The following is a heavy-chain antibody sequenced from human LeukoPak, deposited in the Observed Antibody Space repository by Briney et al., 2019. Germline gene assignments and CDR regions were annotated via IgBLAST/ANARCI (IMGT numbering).Heavy chain of an antibody. CDR3: AKDRCRLGDCYFDY. D-gene: IGHD2-21*02. Sequence: GGSLRLSCAASGFTFSTYGMHWVRQAPGKGLEWVAVVSNDGSNKYYADSVKGRFTISRDNSKNTLYLQMNSLRGEDTAVYYCAKDRCRLGDCYFDYWGRGTLFTVSS. CDR1: GFTFSTYG. J-gene: IGHJ4*02. V-gene: IGHV3-30*18. CDR2: VSNDGSNK.